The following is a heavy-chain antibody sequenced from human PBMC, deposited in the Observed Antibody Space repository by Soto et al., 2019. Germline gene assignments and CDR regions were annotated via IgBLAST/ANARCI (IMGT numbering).Heavy chain of an antibody. CDR3: AHSLWMSRFDY. J-gene: IGHJ4*02. CDR1: GSPFSSSGMG. D-gene: IGHD5-12*01. CDR2: IYWDNDK. V-gene: IGHV2-5*05. Sequence: FGPTLGSATHTLTLTCTFLGSPFSSSGMGVGRKRQPPGKALEWLALIYWDNDKSYGPSLKSRHTISKDTSKNQVVLTMTNMDSVDTATYCCAHSLWMSRFDYWGQGILVTVSS.